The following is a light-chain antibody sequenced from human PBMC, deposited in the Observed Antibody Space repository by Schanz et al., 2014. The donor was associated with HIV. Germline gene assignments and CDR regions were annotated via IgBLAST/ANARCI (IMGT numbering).Light chain of an antibody. V-gene: IGLV2-14*03. CDR3: SSYTSSSTLV. CDR2: DVS. CDR1: SSDVGGYDY. J-gene: IGLJ2*01. Sequence: QSALTQPPSASGSPGQSVTISCTGNSSDVGGYDYVSWYQQHPGKAPKLMIYDVSNRPSGVSNRFSGSKSGNTASLTISGLQAEDEADYYCSSYTSSSTLVFGGGTKLTVL.